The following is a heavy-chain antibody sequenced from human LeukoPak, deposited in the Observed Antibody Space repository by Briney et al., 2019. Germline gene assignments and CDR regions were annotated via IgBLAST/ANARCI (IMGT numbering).Heavy chain of an antibody. V-gene: IGHV3-30*04. CDR2: ISYDGSNK. CDR1: GFTFSSYA. Sequence: GRSLRLSCAASGFTFSSYAMHWVRQAPGKGLEWVTVISYDGSNKYYADSVKGRFIISRDNSKNTLYLQMNSLRAEDTAVYYCARDPLAGGWYDYWGQGTLVTVSS. J-gene: IGHJ4*02. CDR3: ARDPLAGGWYDY. D-gene: IGHD6-19*01.